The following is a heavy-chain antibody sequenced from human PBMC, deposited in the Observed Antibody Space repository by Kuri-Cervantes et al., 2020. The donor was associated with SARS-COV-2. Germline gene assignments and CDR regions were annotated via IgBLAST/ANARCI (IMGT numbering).Heavy chain of an antibody. V-gene: IGHV1-46*01. CDR1: GYTFTSYY. Sequence: ASVKVSCKASGYTFTSYYMHWVRQAPGQGLEWMGIINPSGGSTSYAQKFQGRVTMTRDTSTSTVYMELSSLRSEDTAVYYCAMIPGVKAAPGIGFDFWGQGTLVTVSS. CDR2: INPSGGST. CDR3: AMIPGVKAAPGIGFDF. D-gene: IGHD6-13*01. J-gene: IGHJ4*02.